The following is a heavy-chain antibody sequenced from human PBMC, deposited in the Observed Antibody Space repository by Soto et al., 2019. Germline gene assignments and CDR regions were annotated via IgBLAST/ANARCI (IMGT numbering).Heavy chain of an antibody. CDR2: IYWDDDK. J-gene: IGHJ5*02. Sequence: QITLKESGPTLVKPTQTLTLTCTFSGFSLTTTGVGVGWIRQPPGKALEWLALIYWDDDKRNSPSLQSRLTITKDTSKHQVVLTLTNMDPLDTATYYCARRRGLSYNNWFDPWGQGTLVTVSS. CDR3: ARRRGLSYNNWFDP. V-gene: IGHV2-5*02. CDR1: GFSLTTTGVG. D-gene: IGHD2-2*02.